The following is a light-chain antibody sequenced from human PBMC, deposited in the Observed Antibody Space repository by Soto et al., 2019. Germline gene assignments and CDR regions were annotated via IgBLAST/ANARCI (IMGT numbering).Light chain of an antibody. CDR3: CSHAGSYTYV. CDR1: SSDVGGYNY. J-gene: IGLJ1*01. CDR2: DVT. V-gene: IGLV2-11*01. Sequence: QSALTQPRSVSGSPGQSLTISCTGTSSDVGGYNYVSGYQQYPGKVPKLMVYDVTKRPSGVPDRFSGSKSGNTASLPISGLQAEDEADYYCCSHAGSYTYVFGTGTRSPS.